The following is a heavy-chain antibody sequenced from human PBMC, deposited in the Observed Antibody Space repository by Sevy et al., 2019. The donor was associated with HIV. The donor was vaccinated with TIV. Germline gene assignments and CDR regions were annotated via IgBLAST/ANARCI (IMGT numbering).Heavy chain of an antibody. Sequence: ASVKVSCQASGYTFFTYGVSWVRQAPGQGLEWVVWIGVSHGYTKYAQNLQGRVTVTAEKSTNVAYLEVRRLTYDDTAMYAYVRDGRDGSYYPDVFNVWGQGTMVTVSS. V-gene: IGHV1-18*01. CDR3: VRDGRDGSYYPDVFNV. CDR2: IGVSHGYT. D-gene: IGHD1-26*01. CDR1: GYTFFTYG. J-gene: IGHJ3*01.